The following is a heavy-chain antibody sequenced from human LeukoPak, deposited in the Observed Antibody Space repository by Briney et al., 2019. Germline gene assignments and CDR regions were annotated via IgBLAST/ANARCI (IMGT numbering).Heavy chain of an antibody. D-gene: IGHD1-26*01. CDR1: GFTFTNYA. Sequence: PGGSLRLSCAASGFTFTNYAMSWVRQAPGKGLEWVANIKKDGSEMYYVDSVKGRFTISRDNAKNSLYLQMNSLRADDTAVYHCARQETSSYNGAFDIWGQGTMVTVSS. J-gene: IGHJ3*02. V-gene: IGHV3-7*01. CDR3: ARQETSSYNGAFDI. CDR2: IKKDGSEM.